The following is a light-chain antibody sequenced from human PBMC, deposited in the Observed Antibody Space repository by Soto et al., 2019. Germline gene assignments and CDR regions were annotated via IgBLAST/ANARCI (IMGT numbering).Light chain of an antibody. CDR3: QHGGA. CDR2: DAS. J-gene: IGKJ3*01. CDR1: QSISNY. V-gene: IGKV3-11*01. Sequence: EILLTQSPATLSLSPGERATLSCRAGQSISNYLAWYQQKPGQAPRLLIYDASNRATDIPARFSGGGSGTDFTLTISSLEADDFAVYYCQHGGAFGPGTKVEIK.